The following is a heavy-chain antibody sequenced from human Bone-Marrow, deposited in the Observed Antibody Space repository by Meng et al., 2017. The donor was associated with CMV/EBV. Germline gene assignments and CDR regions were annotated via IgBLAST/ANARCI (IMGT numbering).Heavy chain of an antibody. CDR2: INHSGST. V-gene: IGHV4-34*01. Sequence: SETLSLTCAVYGGSFSGYYWSWIRQPPGKGLEWIGEINHSGSTNYNPSLKSRVTISVDTSKNQFSLKLSSVTAADTAVYYCARHPHYYHHTNWFDPWGQATLAASSS. CDR1: GGSFSGYY. D-gene: IGHD1-26*01. J-gene: IGHJ5*02. CDR3: ARHPHYYHHTNWFDP.